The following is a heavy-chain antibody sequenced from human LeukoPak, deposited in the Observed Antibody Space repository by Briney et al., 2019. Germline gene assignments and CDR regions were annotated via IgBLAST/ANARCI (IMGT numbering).Heavy chain of an antibody. Sequence: GASVKVSCKASGYTFTGYYMHWVRQAPGQGLEWMGWINPNSGGTNYAQKFQGWVTMTRDTSISTAYMELSSLRSEDTAVYYCARCRYCSSTSCYRLGYYYYMDVWGKGTTVTVSS. V-gene: IGHV1-2*04. J-gene: IGHJ6*03. CDR3: ARCRYCSSTSCYRLGYYYYMDV. CDR1: GYTFTGYY. CDR2: INPNSGGT. D-gene: IGHD2-2*02.